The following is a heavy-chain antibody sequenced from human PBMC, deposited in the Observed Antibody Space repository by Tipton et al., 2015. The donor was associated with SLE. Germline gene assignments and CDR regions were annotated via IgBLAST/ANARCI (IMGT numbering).Heavy chain of an antibody. CDR3: ARDLGLAVAGYYFDY. D-gene: IGHD6-19*01. Sequence: SLRLSCAASGFTFSSYGMHWVRQAPGKGLEWVAVIWYDGSNKYYADSVKGRFTISRDNSKNTLYLQMNSLRAEDTAVYYCARDLGLAVAGYYFDYWGQGTLVTVSS. V-gene: IGHV3-33*01. CDR2: IWYDGSNK. CDR1: GFTFSSYG. J-gene: IGHJ4*02.